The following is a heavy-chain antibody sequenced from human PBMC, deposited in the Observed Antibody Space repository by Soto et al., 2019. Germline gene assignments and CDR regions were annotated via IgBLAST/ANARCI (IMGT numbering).Heavy chain of an antibody. CDR2: ITSSSSYT. V-gene: IGHV3-11*05. J-gene: IGHJ5*02. Sequence: PGGSLRLSCAASGFTFSDYYMSWIRQAPGKGLEWVSYITSSSSYTNYADSVKGRFTISRDNAKNSLYLQLNSLRAEDTAVYYCARGRRDGYCPYGSWGQGTLVTVSS. CDR3: ARGRRDGYCPYGS. CDR1: GFTFSDYY. D-gene: IGHD5-12*01.